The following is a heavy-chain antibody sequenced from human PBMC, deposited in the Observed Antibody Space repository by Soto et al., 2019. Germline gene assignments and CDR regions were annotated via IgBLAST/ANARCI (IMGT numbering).Heavy chain of an antibody. CDR2: IIPIFGTA. CDR3: ARAGPTYCSGGSCYWFDP. Sequence: QVPLVQSGAEVKKPGSSVKVSCKASGGTFSSYAISWVRQAPGQGLEWMGGIIPIFGTANYAQKFQGRVTITADESTSTAYMELSSLRSEDTAVYYCARAGPTYCSGGSCYWFDPWGQGTLVTVSS. D-gene: IGHD2-15*01. V-gene: IGHV1-69*01. CDR1: GGTFSSYA. J-gene: IGHJ5*02.